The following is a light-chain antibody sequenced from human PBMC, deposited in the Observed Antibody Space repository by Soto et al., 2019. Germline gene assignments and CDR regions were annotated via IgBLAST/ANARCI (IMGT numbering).Light chain of an antibody. J-gene: IGKJ1*01. CDR3: QQYNNWPWT. V-gene: IGKV3-15*01. CDR1: QSVSSN. CDR2: GAS. Sequence: IVMTLSPATLSVSPGARATLSCRASQSVSSNLAWYQQKPGQAPRLLIYGASTRATGIPARFSGSGSGTDFTLTISSLQSEDFAVYYCQQYNNWPWTFGQGTKV.